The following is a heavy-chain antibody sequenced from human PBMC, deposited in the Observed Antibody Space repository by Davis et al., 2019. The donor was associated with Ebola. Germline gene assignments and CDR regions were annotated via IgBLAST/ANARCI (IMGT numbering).Heavy chain of an antibody. CDR1: GFTFSSYD. Sequence: PGGSLRLSCAASGFTFSSYDMHWVRQATRKGLEWVSAIGTAGDTYYPGSVKGRFTISSENAKNSLYLQMNSLRAGDTAVYYCARARIGGSYFDYWGQGTLVTVSS. V-gene: IGHV3-13*01. CDR3: ARARIGGSYFDY. D-gene: IGHD1-26*01. CDR2: IGTAGDT. J-gene: IGHJ4*02.